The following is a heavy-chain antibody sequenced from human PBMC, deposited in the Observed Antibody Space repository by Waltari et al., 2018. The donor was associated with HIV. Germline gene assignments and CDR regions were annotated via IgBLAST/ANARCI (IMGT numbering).Heavy chain of an antibody. CDR2: VYYTGNP. V-gene: IGHV4-59*01. CDR3: AKWAGGGFYWDGMDV. J-gene: IGHJ6*02. D-gene: IGHD2-15*01. CDR1: GGSISSFH. Sequence: QVHLQESGPGLVKPSETLSLTCTVSGGSISSFHYSWIRQPPGQGLEWIGYVYYTGNPDYNPSLKGRVTISVDTSKNQFSRKRSSVTAAETAVYYCAKWAGGGFYWDGMDVWGQGTTVTVSS.